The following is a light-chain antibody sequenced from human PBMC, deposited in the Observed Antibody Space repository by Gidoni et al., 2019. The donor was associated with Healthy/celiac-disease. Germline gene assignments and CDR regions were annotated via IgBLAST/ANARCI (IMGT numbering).Light chain of an antibody. CDR1: QSVSSSY. CDR3: QQYGSSSSWT. V-gene: IGKV3-20*01. Sequence: EIVLTQSPGTLSLSPGERATLSCRASQSVSSSYLAWYKQKPGQAPRLLIYGASSRATGIPDRFSGSGSGTDFTLTISRLEPEDFAVYYCQQYGSSSSWTFGQXTKVEIK. J-gene: IGKJ1*01. CDR2: GAS.